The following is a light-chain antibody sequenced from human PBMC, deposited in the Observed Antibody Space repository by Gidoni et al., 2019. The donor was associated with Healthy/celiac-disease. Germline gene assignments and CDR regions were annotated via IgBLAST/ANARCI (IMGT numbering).Light chain of an antibody. J-gene: IGKJ5*01. CDR1: QSVSSSY. CDR2: GAS. Sequence: EIVLTQSPGTLSLSPGERATLSCRASQSVSSSYLAWYQQTPGQAPRLLIYGASSRATGIPDRFSGSGSGTDFTLTISRLEPEDFAVYYCQQHGSSPPITCGQGTRLEIK. CDR3: QQHGSSPPIT. V-gene: IGKV3-20*01.